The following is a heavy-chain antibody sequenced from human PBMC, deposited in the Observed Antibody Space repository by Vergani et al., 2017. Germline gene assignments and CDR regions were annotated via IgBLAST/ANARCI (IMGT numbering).Heavy chain of an antibody. CDR2: VSTGTKSQ. CDR1: GFDFSSYI. CDR3: AREYSSTSGRAFDV. D-gene: IGHD2-2*01. J-gene: IGHJ3*01. V-gene: IGHV3-48*01. Sequence: QLVESGGGWVQPGGSLRLSCVVSGFDFSSYIMNWVRQAPGKGLEWVSFVSTGTKSQSYAESVKGRFTISRDSAKNSLYLQRDSLRAEDTAVYYCAREYSSTSGRAFDVWGQGTKVTVSS.